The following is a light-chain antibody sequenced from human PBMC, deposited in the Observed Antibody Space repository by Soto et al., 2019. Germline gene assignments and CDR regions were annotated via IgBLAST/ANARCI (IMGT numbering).Light chain of an antibody. J-gene: IGLJ7*01. V-gene: IGLV2-14*01. CDR2: GVT. CDR3: SSFSIISTLL. Sequence: QSALTQPASVSGSPGQSITISCTGTISDVGGYNYVSWYQHHPGKAPQLLIYGVTNRPSGVSSRFSGSKSGSTASLTISGLQAEDEADYYCSSFSIISTLLFGGGTQLTVL. CDR1: ISDVGGYNY.